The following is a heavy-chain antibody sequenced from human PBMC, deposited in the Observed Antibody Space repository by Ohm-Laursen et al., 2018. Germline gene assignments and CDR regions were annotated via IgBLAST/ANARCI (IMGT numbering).Heavy chain of an antibody. CDR2: IYYSGST. D-gene: IGHD4-23*01. V-gene: IGHV4-59*08. J-gene: IGHJ1*01. Sequence: TLSLTCTVSGGSINNYYWTWIRQPAGKGLEWIGYIYYSGSTNYNPSLKSRVTISVDTSKNQFSLKLSSVTAADTAVYYCARGSNEYGGLYFPHWGQGTLVTVSS. CDR1: GGSINNYY. CDR3: ARGSNEYGGLYFPH.